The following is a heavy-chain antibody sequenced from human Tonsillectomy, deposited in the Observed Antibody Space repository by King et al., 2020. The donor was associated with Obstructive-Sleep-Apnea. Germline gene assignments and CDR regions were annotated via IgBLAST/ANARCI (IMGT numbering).Heavy chain of an antibody. J-gene: IGHJ4*02. D-gene: IGHD2-15*01. CDR2: FNPSGGST. V-gene: IGHV1-46*02. CDR1: GYTFNSYY. CDR3: ARDQGVVGGTGGFDY. Sequence: VQLVESGAEVKKPGASVRLSCKASGYTFNSYYIHWVRQAPGQGPEWMGIFNPSGGSTNYAQKFQGRVTMTRDTSTSTVYMELSSLRSEDTAVYYCARDQGVVGGTGGFDYWGQGTLVTVSS.